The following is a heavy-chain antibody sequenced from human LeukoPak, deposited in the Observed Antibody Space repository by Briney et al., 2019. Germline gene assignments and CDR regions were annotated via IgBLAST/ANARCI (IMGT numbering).Heavy chain of an antibody. D-gene: IGHD7-27*01. CDR2: ISDSGSST. V-gene: IGHV3-23*01. CDR3: ARDRRTGLYWYFDL. CDR1: GFTFSGYA. J-gene: IGHJ2*01. Sequence: GGSLRLSCAASGFTFSGYAMTWVRQSPGKGLEWVSAISDSGSSTYYADSVKGRFTISRGNSKNTLYLQINSLRVEDTAVYYCARDRRTGLYWYFDLWGRDTLVTVSS.